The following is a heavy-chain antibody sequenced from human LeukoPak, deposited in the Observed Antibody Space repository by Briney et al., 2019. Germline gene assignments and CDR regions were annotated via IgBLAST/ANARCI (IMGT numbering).Heavy chain of an antibody. CDR1: GGSFSGYY. Sequence: PSETLSLICAVYGGSFSGYYWSWIRQPPGKGLEWIGEINHSGSTNYNPSLKSRVTISVDTSKNQFSLKLSSVTAADTAVYYCARGRAAAAGDLDYWGQGTLVTVSS. D-gene: IGHD6-13*01. V-gene: IGHV4-34*01. J-gene: IGHJ4*02. CDR2: INHSGST. CDR3: ARGRAAAAGDLDY.